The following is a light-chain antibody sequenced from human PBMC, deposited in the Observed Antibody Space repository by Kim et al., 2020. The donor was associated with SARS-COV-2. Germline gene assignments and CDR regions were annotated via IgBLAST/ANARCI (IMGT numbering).Light chain of an antibody. CDR2: KVS. CDR1: QSLVHSDGSTY. Sequence: EVVLTQSPHSLPVTLGQPASISCRSSQSLVHSDGSTYLNWFHQRPGQSPRRLIYKVSTRDSGVPDRFSGSGSGTDFTLRISRVEAEDVGVYYCMQGTHWLYTFGQGTKLEI. V-gene: IGKV2-30*02. J-gene: IGKJ2*01. CDR3: MQGTHWLYT.